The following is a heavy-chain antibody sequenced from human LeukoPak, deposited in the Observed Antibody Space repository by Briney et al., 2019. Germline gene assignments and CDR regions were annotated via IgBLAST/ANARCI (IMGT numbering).Heavy chain of an antibody. V-gene: IGHV4-31*03. D-gene: IGHD6-13*01. CDR2: IYYSGST. CDR1: GGSISSGGYY. Sequence: PSETLSLTCTVSGGSISSGGYYWSWIRQHPGKGVEWIGYIYYSGSTYYNPSLKSRVTISVDTSKNQFSLKLSSVTAADTAVYYCARGMGIAAAGGRTDAFDIWGQGTMVTVSS. J-gene: IGHJ3*02. CDR3: ARGMGIAAAGGRTDAFDI.